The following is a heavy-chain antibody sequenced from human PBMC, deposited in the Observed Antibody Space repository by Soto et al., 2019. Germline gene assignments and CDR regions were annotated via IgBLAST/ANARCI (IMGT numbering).Heavy chain of an antibody. CDR1: GFTFSSYA. D-gene: IGHD3-3*01. J-gene: IGHJ5*02. CDR3: AKAPFYDYWSVSYVGFDP. Sequence: EVQLLESGGGLVQPGGSLRLYCAASGFTFSSYAMTWVRQGPGKGLEWVSGISGSGDSTYYADSVRGRFTISRDNAKNTLYLQVNSLRAEDTAVYYCAKAPFYDYWSVSYVGFDPWGQGTLVTVSS. V-gene: IGHV3-23*01. CDR2: ISGSGDST.